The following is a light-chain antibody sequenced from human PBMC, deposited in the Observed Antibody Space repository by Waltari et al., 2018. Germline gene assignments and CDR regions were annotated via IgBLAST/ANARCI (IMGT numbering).Light chain of an antibody. J-gene: IGLJ2*01. Sequence: QSVLTQPPSVSGAPGQRVTISCTGSSSNIWAGYDLHWYQQLPGTAPKLLIYGNSNRPSGVPDRFSGSKSGTSASLAITGLQAEDEADYYCQSYDSSLSGSVVFGGGTKLTVL. CDR1: SSNIWAGYD. CDR3: QSYDSSLSGSVV. V-gene: IGLV1-40*01. CDR2: GNS.